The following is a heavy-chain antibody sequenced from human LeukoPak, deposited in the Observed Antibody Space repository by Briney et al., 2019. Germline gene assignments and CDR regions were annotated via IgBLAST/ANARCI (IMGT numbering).Heavy chain of an antibody. D-gene: IGHD2-15*01. CDR2: IYPGDSDT. J-gene: IGHJ4*02. Sequence: GESLQISCKGSGYKFTNYWIGWVRQMPGKGLGWMGIIYPGDSDTRYSPSFQGQVTISADKSISTAYLQWSSLKASDTAMYCCARLRKGESATFFDYWGQGTLVTVSS. V-gene: IGHV5-51*01. CDR3: ARLRKGESATFFDY. CDR1: GYKFTNYW.